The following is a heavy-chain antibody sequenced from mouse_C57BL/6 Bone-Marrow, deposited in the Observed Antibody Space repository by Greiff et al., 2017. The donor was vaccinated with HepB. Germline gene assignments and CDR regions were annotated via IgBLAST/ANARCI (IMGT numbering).Heavy chain of an antibody. CDR1: GYTFTSYW. J-gene: IGHJ1*03. CDR3: ARGGLPRWYFDV. V-gene: IGHV1-64*01. D-gene: IGHD2-4*01. Sequence: QVQLQQPGAELVKPGASVKLSCKASGYTFTSYWMHWVKQRPGQGLEWIGMIHPNSGSTNYNEKFKSKATLTVDKSSSTAYMQLSSLTSEDSVVYYCARGGLPRWYFDVWGTGTTVTVSS. CDR2: IHPNSGST.